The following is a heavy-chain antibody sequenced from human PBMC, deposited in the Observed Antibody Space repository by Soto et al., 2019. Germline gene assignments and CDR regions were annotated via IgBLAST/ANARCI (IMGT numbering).Heavy chain of an antibody. D-gene: IGHD4-17*01. CDR1: GYSLTSYY. CDR2: INPSGGST. CDR3: ASDYGDYYYMDV. J-gene: IGHJ6*03. Sequence: GASVKVSCKASGYSLTSYYMHWMRQAPGQGLEWMGIINPSGGSTSYAQKFQGRVTMTRDTSTSTVYMELSSLRSEDTAVYYCASDYGDYYYMDVWGKGTTVTVSS. V-gene: IGHV1-46*01.